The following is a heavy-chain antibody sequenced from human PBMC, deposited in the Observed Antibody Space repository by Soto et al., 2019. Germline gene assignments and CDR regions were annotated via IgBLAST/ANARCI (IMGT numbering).Heavy chain of an antibody. J-gene: IGHJ5*02. V-gene: IGHV4-30-2*01. CDR3: AKGINYYDSSGDSWFDP. Sequence: QMQLQESGSGLVKPSQTLSLTCTVSGGSINSGRYSWTWIRQPPGAGLEWIGHMYHIGTTYYNPSLKGRATMSVDTSKNQFSLKLSSVTAADTAIYYCAKGINYYDSSGDSWFDPWGQGTLVTVSS. D-gene: IGHD3-22*01. CDR1: GGSINSGRYS. CDR2: MYHIGTT.